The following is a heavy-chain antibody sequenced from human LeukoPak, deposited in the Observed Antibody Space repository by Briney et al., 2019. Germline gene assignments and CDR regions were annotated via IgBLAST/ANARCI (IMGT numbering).Heavy chain of an antibody. CDR2: IRGDGGDT. Sequence: GGSLRLSCTVSGFTFSNYWMPWVRHAPGKGLVWVSRIRGDGGDTNYADSVKGRFTVSRDNAKNTLYLQMNSLTTEDTAVYFCARDRVLGSGSSDYWGQGTLVTVSS. J-gene: IGHJ4*02. CDR3: ARDRVLGSGSSDY. V-gene: IGHV3-74*01. CDR1: GFTFSNYW. D-gene: IGHD3-10*01.